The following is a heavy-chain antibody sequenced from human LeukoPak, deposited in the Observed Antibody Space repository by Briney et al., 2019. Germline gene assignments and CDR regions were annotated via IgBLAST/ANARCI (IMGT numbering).Heavy chain of an antibody. J-gene: IGHJ4*02. V-gene: IGHV1-2*02. CDR2: INPNSGGT. Sequence: AASVKVSCKVSGYTLTELSMHWVRQAPGQGLEWMGWINPNSGGTNYAQKFQGRVTMTRDTSISTAYMELSRLRSDDTAVYYCARGRKWLATYYFDCWGQGTLVTVSS. CDR3: ARGRKWLATYYFDC. D-gene: IGHD6-19*01. CDR1: GYTLTELS.